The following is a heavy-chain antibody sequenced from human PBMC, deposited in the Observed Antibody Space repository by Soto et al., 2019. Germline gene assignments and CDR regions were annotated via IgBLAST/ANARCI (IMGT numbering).Heavy chain of an antibody. D-gene: IGHD4-4*01. V-gene: IGHV4-34*01. J-gene: IGHJ5*02. Sequence: SETLSLTCTVYGGSFSGYYWSWIRQPPGKGLEWIGEINHSGSTNYNPSLKSRVTISVDTSKNQFSLKLSSVTAADTAVYYCARSGLQWDWFDPWGQGTLVTVSS. CDR2: INHSGST. CDR1: GGSFSGYY. CDR3: ARSGLQWDWFDP.